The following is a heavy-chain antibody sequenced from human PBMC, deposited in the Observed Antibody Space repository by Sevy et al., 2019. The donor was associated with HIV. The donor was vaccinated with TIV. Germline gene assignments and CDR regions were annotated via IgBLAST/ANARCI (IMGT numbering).Heavy chain of an antibody. CDR1: GFTFSKAW. Sequence: GGSLRLSCVASGFTFSKAWMSWVRQAPGKGLEWVGRIKSKTDGATRDLAAPVKGRIIISRDDSKNTLYLQISNLKIEDTGVYFCAAGVGASDFDYWGQGTQVTVSS. CDR3: AAGVGASDFDY. J-gene: IGHJ4*02. CDR2: IKSKTDGATR. D-gene: IGHD1-26*01. V-gene: IGHV3-15*01.